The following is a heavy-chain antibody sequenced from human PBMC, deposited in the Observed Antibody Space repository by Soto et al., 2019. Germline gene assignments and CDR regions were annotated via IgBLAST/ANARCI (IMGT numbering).Heavy chain of an antibody. Sequence: EVQLVESGGGLVQPARSLRLSCAASGFSFDEYAMHWVRQAPGKGLEWVSGISWNSGSLGYADSVKGRFTISRDNAKNSLYLQMNSLRAEDTALYYCAKVGATKYFDYWGQGTLVTVSS. CDR1: GFSFDEYA. CDR2: ISWNSGSL. D-gene: IGHD1-26*01. V-gene: IGHV3-9*01. J-gene: IGHJ4*02. CDR3: AKVGATKYFDY.